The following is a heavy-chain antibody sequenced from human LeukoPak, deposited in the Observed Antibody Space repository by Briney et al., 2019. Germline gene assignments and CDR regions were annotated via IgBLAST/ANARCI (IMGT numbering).Heavy chain of an antibody. CDR3: GTWAFYHGLDV. CDR1: GFCFGDDA. CDR2: IRADGGST. V-gene: IGHV3-43*02. D-gene: IGHD2/OR15-2a*01. J-gene: IGHJ6*02. Sequence: SLSLSCAVSGFCFGDDAMHWGCDTPRDGRVWVALIRADGGSTYYADSVNGRFTISRDNTKNSLYLQMNSLRTADTALYYCGTWAFYHGLDVWGQGATGTASS.